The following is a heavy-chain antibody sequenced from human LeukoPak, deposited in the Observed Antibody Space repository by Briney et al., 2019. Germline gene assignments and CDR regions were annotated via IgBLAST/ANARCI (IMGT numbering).Heavy chain of an antibody. CDR1: GFTFSGSA. J-gene: IGHJ4*02. CDR3: TRLGITGTTGD. Sequence: PGGSLRLSCAASGFTFSGSAMHWVRQASGKGLEWVGRIRSKANSYATAYAASVKGRFTISRDDSKNTAYLQMNSLKTEDTAVYYCTRLGITGTTGDWGQGTLVTASS. CDR2: IRSKANSYAT. V-gene: IGHV3-73*01. D-gene: IGHD1-7*01.